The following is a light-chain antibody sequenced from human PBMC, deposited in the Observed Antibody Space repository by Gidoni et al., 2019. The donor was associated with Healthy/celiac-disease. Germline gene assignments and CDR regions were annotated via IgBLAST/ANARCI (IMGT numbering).Light chain of an antibody. V-gene: IGKV3-15*01. CDR1: QSVSSN. CDR3: QQYNNWPPKWT. CDR2: GAS. Sequence: IVMTQSPATLSVSPGERATLSCRASQSVSSNLAWHQQKPGQAPRLLIYGASTRATGIPARFSGSGSGTEFTLTISSLQSEDFAVYYCQQYNNWPPKWTFGQGTKVEIK. J-gene: IGKJ1*01.